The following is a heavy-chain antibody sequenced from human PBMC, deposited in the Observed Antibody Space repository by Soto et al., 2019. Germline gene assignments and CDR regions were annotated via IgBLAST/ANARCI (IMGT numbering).Heavy chain of an antibody. CDR2: IRSKHNNYAT. CDR1: GFSFSDSA. Sequence: EVHLVESGGGLVQPGGSLKLSCAASGFSFSDSAMHWVRQASGKGLEWVGRIRSKHNNYATAYAASVQGRFTISRDDSKNTAYLQMNSLKTEDTAVYYCTAKSYTRNVDYWGQGTLVTVSS. V-gene: IGHV3-73*01. D-gene: IGHD3-16*01. CDR3: TAKSYTRNVDY. J-gene: IGHJ4*02.